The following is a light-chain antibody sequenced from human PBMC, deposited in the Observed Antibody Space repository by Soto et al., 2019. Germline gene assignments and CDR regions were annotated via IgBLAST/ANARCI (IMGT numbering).Light chain of an antibody. CDR2: GTS. CDR3: QQYGSSLWT. J-gene: IGKJ1*01. Sequence: EIVLTQSPGTLSLSPGEGATLSCRASQSVSSSHLAWYQQKPGQAPRLLMYGTSSRATGIPDTFSGSGSGTDFTLTISRLEPEDFAVYYCQQYGSSLWTFGQGTKVDIK. V-gene: IGKV3-20*01. CDR1: QSVSSSH.